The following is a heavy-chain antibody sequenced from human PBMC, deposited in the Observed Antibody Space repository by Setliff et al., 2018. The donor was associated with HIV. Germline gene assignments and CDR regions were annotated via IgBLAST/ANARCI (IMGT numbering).Heavy chain of an antibody. CDR2: IQSKTDGGTT. CDR3: TRNNVAWYQPLGYFDL. J-gene: IGHJ2*01. V-gene: IGHV3-15*01. CDR1: GFSFNNAW. Sequence: GGSLRLSCAASGFSFNNAWMSWVRQAPGKGPEWVGRIQSKTDGGTTDYAAPVKGRFTISRDDSRKTLYLQMNSLRTEDTAVYYCTRNNVAWYQPLGYFDLWGRGNQVTVSS. D-gene: IGHD2-2*01.